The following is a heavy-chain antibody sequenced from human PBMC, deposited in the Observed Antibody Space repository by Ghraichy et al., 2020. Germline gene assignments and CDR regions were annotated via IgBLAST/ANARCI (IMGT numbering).Heavy chain of an antibody. CDR3: AKEVNSSGYYAYFDY. Sequence: LRLSCAASGFTFSSYGMQWVRQAPGKGLEWVAVVSSNGNTKYYADSVKGRFTVSRDNSKNTLYLQMSSLRVEDTAVYYCAKEVNSSGYYAYFDYWGQGALVTVSS. V-gene: IGHV3-30*18. J-gene: IGHJ4*02. CDR2: VSSNGNTK. CDR1: GFTFSSYG. D-gene: IGHD3-22*01.